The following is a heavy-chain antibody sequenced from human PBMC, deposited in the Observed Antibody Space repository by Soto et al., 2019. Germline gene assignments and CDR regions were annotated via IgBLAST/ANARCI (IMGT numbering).Heavy chain of an antibody. Sequence: SETLSLTCTVSGGSISSYYWSWIRQPPGKGLEWIGYIYYSGSTNYNPSLKSRVTISVDTSKNHFSLKLSSVTAADTAVFYCARADYGSGSYYYYYYRDVWGKGTTVTVSS. CDR2: IYYSGST. CDR3: ARADYGSGSYYYYYYRDV. CDR1: GGSISSYY. J-gene: IGHJ6*03. V-gene: IGHV4-59*01. D-gene: IGHD3-10*01.